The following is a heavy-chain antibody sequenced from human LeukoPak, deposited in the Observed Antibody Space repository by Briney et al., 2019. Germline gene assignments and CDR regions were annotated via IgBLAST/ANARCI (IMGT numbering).Heavy chain of an antibody. Sequence: GGSLRLSCAVSGFTFSSLGMSWVRQAPGKGLEWVSSISSSSSHIYYADAVKGRFTISRDNAKNSLYLQMNSLRAEDTAVYYCARDLAGRNYWGQGTLVTVSS. V-gene: IGHV3-21*06. D-gene: IGHD3-10*01. CDR2: ISSSSSHI. J-gene: IGHJ4*02. CDR3: ARDLAGRNY. CDR1: GFTFSSLG.